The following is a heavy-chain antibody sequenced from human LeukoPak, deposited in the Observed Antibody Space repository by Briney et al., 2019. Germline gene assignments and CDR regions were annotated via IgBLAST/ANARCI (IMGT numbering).Heavy chain of an antibody. V-gene: IGHV3-21*01. CDR1: GFTLSSYS. CDR2: ISSSSSYI. D-gene: IGHD3-3*01. J-gene: IGHJ4*02. CDR3: AREAEVGVLED. Sequence: PGGSLRLSCAASGFTLSSYSMNWVRQAPGKGLEWVSSISSSSSYIYYADSVKGRFTISRDNAKNTLYLQMNSLRAEDTAVYYCAREAEVGVLEDWGQGTLVTVSS.